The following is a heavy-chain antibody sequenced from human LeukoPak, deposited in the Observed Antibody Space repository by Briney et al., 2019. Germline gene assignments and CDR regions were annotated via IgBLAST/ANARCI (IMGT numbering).Heavy chain of an antibody. D-gene: IGHD3-22*01. J-gene: IGHJ3*01. V-gene: IGHV3-23*01. CDR2: ISGPGGTT. CDR1: GFTFRSSA. Sequence: GGSLRLPCAASGFTFRSSAMSWVRQAPGKGLEWVSGISGPGGTTYDADSVKGRFTISRDNSNNTLHLQMNSLRAEDTAVYYCAKDRGGILVVISDAFDVWGQGTLVTVSS. CDR3: AKDRGGILVVISDAFDV.